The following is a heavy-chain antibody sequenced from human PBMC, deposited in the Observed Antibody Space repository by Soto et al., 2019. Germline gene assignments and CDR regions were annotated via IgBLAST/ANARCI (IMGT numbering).Heavy chain of an antibody. D-gene: IGHD2-15*01. J-gene: IGHJ4*02. V-gene: IGHV1-69*04. CDR3: ARDHSGPLLQFDY. Sequence: GASVKVSCKASGGTLSSYTISWVRQAPGQGLEWMGRIIPILGIANYAQKFQGRVTITADKSTSTAYMELSSLRSEDTAVYYCARDHSGPLLQFDYWGQGTRVTVSS. CDR1: GGTLSSYT. CDR2: IIPILGIA.